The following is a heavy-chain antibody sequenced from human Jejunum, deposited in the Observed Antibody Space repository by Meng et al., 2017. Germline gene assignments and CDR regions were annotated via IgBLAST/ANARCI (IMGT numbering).Heavy chain of an antibody. CDR3: ARQRMGSSGWYYFDY. Sequence: GGSLRLSCGVSGFTFSNYWMSWVRQAPGKGLEWVANIKPDGSEKYYVDSVKGRFTISKDNAENSLFLQMNSLRVEDTAVYTCARQRMGSSGWYYFDYWGQGTLVTVSS. J-gene: IGHJ4*02. CDR1: GFTFSNYW. V-gene: IGHV3-7*01. CDR2: IKPDGSEK. D-gene: IGHD6-19*01.